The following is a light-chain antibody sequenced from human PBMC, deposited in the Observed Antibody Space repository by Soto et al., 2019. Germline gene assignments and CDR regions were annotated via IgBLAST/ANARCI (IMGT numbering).Light chain of an antibody. Sequence: EIVMPQSPATLSASPGERATLSCRASPSVSSNLAWYQQKPGQAPRLLLHGASTRATGIPARFSGTGSGTGFTVTISGLQAEDFAVDYCHRYYNWPLYCCRQGTKLVLK. CDR3: HRYYNWPLYC. CDR1: PSVSSN. CDR2: GAS. V-gene: IGKV3-15*01. J-gene: IGKJ2*03.